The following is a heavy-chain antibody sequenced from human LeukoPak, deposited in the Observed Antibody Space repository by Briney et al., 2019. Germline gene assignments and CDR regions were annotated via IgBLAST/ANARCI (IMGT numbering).Heavy chain of an antibody. D-gene: IGHD1-26*01. CDR3: ARDFVGATRFDY. Sequence: PGGSLRLSCAASGFTVSSNYMSWVRQAPGKGLEWVSVIYSGGSTYYAGSVKGRFTISRDNSKNTLYLQMNSLRAEDTAVYYCARDFVGATRFDYWGQGTLVTVSS. CDR2: IYSGGST. CDR1: GFTVSSNY. V-gene: IGHV3-53*01. J-gene: IGHJ4*02.